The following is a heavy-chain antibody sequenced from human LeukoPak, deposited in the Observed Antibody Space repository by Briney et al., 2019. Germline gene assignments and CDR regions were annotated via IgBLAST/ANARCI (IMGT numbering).Heavy chain of an antibody. J-gene: IGHJ5*02. CDR3: ARRYYYGSGSYHNWFDP. CDR2: IIPIFGTA. V-gene: IGHV1-69*06. Sequence: ASVKVSCKASGGTFSSYAISWVRQAPGQGLEWMGGIIPIFGTANYAQKFQGRVTITADKSTSTAYMELSSLRSEDTAVYCCARRYYYGSGSYHNWFDPWGQGTLVTVSS. D-gene: IGHD3-10*01. CDR1: GGTFSSYA.